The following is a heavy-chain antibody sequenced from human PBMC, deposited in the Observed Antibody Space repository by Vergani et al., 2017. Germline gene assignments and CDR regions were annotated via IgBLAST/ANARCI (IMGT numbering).Heavy chain of an antibody. CDR3: AKCGSSSWYGWFDP. Sequence: EVQLVESGGGLVQPGRSLRLSCAASGFTFDDYAMHWVRQAPGKGLEWVSGISWNSGSIGYADSVKGRFTISRDNAKNSLYLQMNSLRAEDTALYYCAKCGSSSWYGWFDPWGQGTLVTVSS. J-gene: IGHJ5*02. CDR2: ISWNSGSI. V-gene: IGHV3-9*01. D-gene: IGHD6-13*01. CDR1: GFTFDDYA.